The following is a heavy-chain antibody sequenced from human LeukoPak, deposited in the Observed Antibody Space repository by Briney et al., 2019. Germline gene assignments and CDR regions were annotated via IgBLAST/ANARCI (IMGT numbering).Heavy chain of an antibody. CDR2: IHIGGST. V-gene: IGHV3-53*01. D-gene: IGHD4-23*01. J-gene: IGHJ4*02. CDR3: ARGRWSTYYFDY. CDR1: GFTVSSSY. Sequence: GGSLRLSCAASGFTVSSSYMSWVRRAPGKGLEWVSVIHIGGSTYYADSVKGRFTISRDNSKNTLYLQMNSLRAEDTAVYYCARGRWSTYYFDYWGQGTLVSVSS.